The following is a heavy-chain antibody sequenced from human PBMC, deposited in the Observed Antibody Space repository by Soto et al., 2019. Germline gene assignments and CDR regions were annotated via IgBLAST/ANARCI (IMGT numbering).Heavy chain of an antibody. CDR2: INAGNGNT. J-gene: IGHJ3*02. CDR3: ATDIVVVPAADAPDAFDI. D-gene: IGHD2-2*01. CDR1: GYTFTSYA. V-gene: IGHV1-3*01. Sequence: ASVKVSCKASGYTFTSYAMHWVPQAPGQRLEWMGWINAGNGNTKYSQKFQGRVTITRDTSASTAYMELSSLRSEDTAVYYCATDIVVVPAADAPDAFDIWGQGTMVTVSS.